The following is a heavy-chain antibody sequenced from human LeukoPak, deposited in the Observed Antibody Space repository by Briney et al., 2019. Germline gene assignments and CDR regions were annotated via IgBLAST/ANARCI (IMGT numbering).Heavy chain of an antibody. Sequence: SVKVSCKASGGTFRSYAISWVRQAPGQGLEWMGGIIPIFGTANYAQKFQGRVTITADESTSTAYMELSSPRSEDTAVYYCARAKRWWLPGVRLYYYYYMDVWGKGTTVTVSS. CDR2: IIPIFGTA. J-gene: IGHJ6*03. CDR1: GGTFRSYA. D-gene: IGHD5-12*01. V-gene: IGHV1-69*13. CDR3: ARAKRWWLPGVRLYYYYYMDV.